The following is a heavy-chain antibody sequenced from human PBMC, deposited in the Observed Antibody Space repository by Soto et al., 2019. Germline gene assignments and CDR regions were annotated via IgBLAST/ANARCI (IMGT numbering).Heavy chain of an antibody. Sequence: SEALSLTCAVYGGSFSGYYWSWIRQPPGKGLEWIGEINHSGSTNYNPSLKSRVTISVDTSKNQFSLKLSSVTAADTAVYYCARGPFLVYAPRRYNWFDPWGQGTLVTVSS. D-gene: IGHD2-8*01. V-gene: IGHV4-34*01. CDR3: ARGPFLVYAPRRYNWFDP. CDR2: INHSGST. J-gene: IGHJ5*02. CDR1: GGSFSGYY.